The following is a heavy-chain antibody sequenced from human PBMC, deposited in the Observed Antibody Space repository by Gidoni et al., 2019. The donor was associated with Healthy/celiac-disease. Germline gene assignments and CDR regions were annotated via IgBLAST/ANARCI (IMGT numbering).Heavy chain of an antibody. Sequence: QVQLQESGPGLVKPSQTLPPTCPVSGGSISRGGYYWSLLRQHPGKGLEWIGYIYYSGSTYYNPSLKSRVTISVDTSKNQFSLKLSSVTAADTAVYYCARGSIDYYYGMDVWGQGTTVTVSS. CDR1: GGSISRGGYY. CDR2: IYYSGST. CDR3: ARGSIDYYYGMDV. J-gene: IGHJ6*02. V-gene: IGHV4-31*03. D-gene: IGHD3-16*02.